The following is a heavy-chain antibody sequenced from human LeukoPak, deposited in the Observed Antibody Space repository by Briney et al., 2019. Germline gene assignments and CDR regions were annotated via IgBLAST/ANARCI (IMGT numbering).Heavy chain of an antibody. CDR3: ASLYYYYDSSDFDY. J-gene: IGHJ4*02. CDR1: GGTFSSYA. V-gene: IGHV1-69*13. D-gene: IGHD3-22*01. CDR2: IIPIFGTA. Sequence: SVKVSCKASGGTFSSYAISWVRQAPGQGLEWMGGIIPIFGTANYAQKFQGRVTITADESTSTAYMELSSLRSEDTAVYYCASLYYYYDSSDFDYWGQGTLVTVSS.